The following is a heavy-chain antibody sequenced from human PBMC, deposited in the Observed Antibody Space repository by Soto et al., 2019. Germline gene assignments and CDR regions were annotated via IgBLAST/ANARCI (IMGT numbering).Heavy chain of an antibody. CDR3: ARDRPAVADTFDI. J-gene: IGHJ3*02. D-gene: IGHD6-19*01. V-gene: IGHV3-33*01. CDR1: EFTFSRYG. CDR2: IWYDGSNK. Sequence: GGSLRLSCAASEFTFSRYGMHRVRQAPGKGLEWVAVIWYDGSNKYYADSVKGRFTISRDNSKNTLYLQMNSLRAEDTAVYYCARDRPAVADTFDIWGQGTMVTV.